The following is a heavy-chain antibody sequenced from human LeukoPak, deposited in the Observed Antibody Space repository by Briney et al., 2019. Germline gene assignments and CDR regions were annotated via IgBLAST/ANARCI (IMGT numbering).Heavy chain of an antibody. D-gene: IGHD5-18*01. CDR2: IIPGFGAT. V-gene: IGHV1-69*13. CDR3: AAPLRAGYMYGFQS. CDR1: GYTFTSYG. Sequence: SVKVSCKASGYTFTSYGISWVRQAPGQGLEWMGGIIPGFGATDYADKFQGRVTITADEFTSTAYIDLTSLRSDDTAIYFCAAPLRAGYMYGFQSWGQGTLVTVSS. J-gene: IGHJ5*02.